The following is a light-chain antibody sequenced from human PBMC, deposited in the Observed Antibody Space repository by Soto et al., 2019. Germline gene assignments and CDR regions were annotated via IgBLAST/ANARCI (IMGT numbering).Light chain of an antibody. CDR3: SSYTRSSTYV. Sequence: QSALTQPAFVSASPGQSIAISCSGTSSDVGAYDYVSWYQHHPGKAPKLIIYEVTYRPSGVSNRFSASKSGNTASLTISGLQAEDEADYYCSSYTRSSTYVFGTGTKLTVL. J-gene: IGLJ1*01. CDR2: EVT. CDR1: SSDVGAYDY. V-gene: IGLV2-14*01.